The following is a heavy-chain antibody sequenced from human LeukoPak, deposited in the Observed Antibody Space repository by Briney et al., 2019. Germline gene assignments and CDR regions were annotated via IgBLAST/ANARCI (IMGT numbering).Heavy chain of an antibody. CDR3: ARDQGLTAPPPYGLDV. CDR2: IIPVLNIT. V-gene: IGHV1-69*04. J-gene: IGHJ6*02. D-gene: IGHD5-18*01. CDR1: GGTFSGSA. Sequence: SVKVSCKTSGGTFSGSAITWVRQAPGQGLEWMGRIIPVLNITTYAQKFQGSVTITADTSTSTVYMELSSLRSEETAVYYCARDQGLTAPPPYGLDVWGQGTTVIVSS.